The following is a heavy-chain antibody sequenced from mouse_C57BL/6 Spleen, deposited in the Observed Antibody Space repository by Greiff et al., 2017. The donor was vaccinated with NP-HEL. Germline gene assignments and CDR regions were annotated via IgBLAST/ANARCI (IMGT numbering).Heavy chain of an antibody. CDR2: IDPENGDT. J-gene: IGHJ4*01. Sequence: EVQLQQSGAELVRPGASVKLSCTASGFNIKDDYMHWVKQRPEQGLEWIGWIDPENGDTEYASKFQGKATITADTSSNTAYLQLSSLTSEDTAVYYCTKGGESYAMDYWGQGTSVTVSS. CDR3: TKGGESYAMDY. CDR1: GFNIKDDY. V-gene: IGHV14-4*01. D-gene: IGHD2-13*01.